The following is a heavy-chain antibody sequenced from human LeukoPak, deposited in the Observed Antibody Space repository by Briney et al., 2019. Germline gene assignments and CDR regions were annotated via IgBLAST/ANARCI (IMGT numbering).Heavy chain of an antibody. D-gene: IGHD3-16*01. Sequence: SGGSLRLSCAASGFTVSSNYMSWVRQAPGKGLEWVSVIYSGGSTYYADSVKGRFTISRDNSKNTLYLQMNSLRAEDTAVYYCARMGRDYYYYYGMDVWGQGTTVTVSS. CDR1: GFTVSSNY. CDR2: IYSGGST. CDR3: ARMGRDYYYYYGMDV. V-gene: IGHV3-53*01. J-gene: IGHJ6*02.